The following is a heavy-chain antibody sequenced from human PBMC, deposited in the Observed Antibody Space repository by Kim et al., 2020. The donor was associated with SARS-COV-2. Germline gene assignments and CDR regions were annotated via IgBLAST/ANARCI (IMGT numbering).Heavy chain of an antibody. Sequence: ASVKVSCKVSGYTLTELSMHWVRQAPGKGLEWMGGFDPEDGETIYAQKFQGRVTMTEDTSTDTAYMELGSLRCEDRAVYYCATGVSASGYYYYYGMDVWGQGTTVTVSS. D-gene: IGHD3-3*02. J-gene: IGHJ6*02. CDR1: GYTLTELS. CDR2: FDPEDGET. V-gene: IGHV1-24*01. CDR3: ATGVSASGYYYYYGMDV.